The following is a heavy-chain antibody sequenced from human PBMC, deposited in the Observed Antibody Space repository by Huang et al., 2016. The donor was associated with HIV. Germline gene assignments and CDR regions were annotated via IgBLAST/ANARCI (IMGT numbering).Heavy chain of an antibody. CDR1: EFTFSSYN. D-gene: IGHD1-1*01. Sequence: EVQLVESGGGLVKPGGSLRLSCAASEFTFSSYNMNWVRQAPGKGLGGVSSISSSSSYIYYADAVKGRFTISRDNAKNSLFRQMSSLRAEDTAVYYCARDRWDTGATSSYLDYWGQGTLVTVSS. CDR2: ISSSSSYI. J-gene: IGHJ4*02. V-gene: IGHV3-21*01. CDR3: ARDRWDTGATSSYLDY.